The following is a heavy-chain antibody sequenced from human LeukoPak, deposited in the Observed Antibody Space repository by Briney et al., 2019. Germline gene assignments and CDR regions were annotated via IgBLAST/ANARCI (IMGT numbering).Heavy chain of an antibody. CDR1: GGSISSYY. J-gene: IGHJ5*02. V-gene: IGHV4-4*07. Sequence: SETLSLTCTVSGGSISSYYWSWIRQPAGKGLEWIGRIYTSGSTNYNPSLKSRVTMSVDTSKNQSSLKLSSVTAADTAVYYCARVGSVLLWFGEHSGDWFDPWGQGTLVTVSS. CDR3: ARVGSVLLWFGEHSGDWFDP. CDR2: IYTSGST. D-gene: IGHD3-10*01.